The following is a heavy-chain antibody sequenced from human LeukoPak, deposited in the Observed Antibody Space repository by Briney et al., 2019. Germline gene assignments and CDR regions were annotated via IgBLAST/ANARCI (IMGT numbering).Heavy chain of an antibody. CDR3: ASASEDTATIDY. V-gene: IGHV1-69*13. J-gene: IGHJ4*02. D-gene: IGHD5-18*01. CDR1: GYTFTSYG. Sequence: ASVKVSCKASGYTFTSYGISWVRQAPGQGLEWMGGIIPIFGTANYAQKFQGRVTITADESTSTAYMELSSLRSEDTAVYYCASASEDTATIDYWGQGTLVTVSS. CDR2: IIPIFGTA.